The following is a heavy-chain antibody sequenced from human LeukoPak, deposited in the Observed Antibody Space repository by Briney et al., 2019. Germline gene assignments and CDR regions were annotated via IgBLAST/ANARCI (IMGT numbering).Heavy chain of an antibody. CDR2: MYSSGST. D-gene: IGHD2-21*01. CDR3: ARGTVGRTYCGGDCYSPIDY. CDR1: GGSISSGSYY. J-gene: IGHJ4*02. Sequence: SRTLSLTCTVSGGSISSGSYYWSWIRQPAGKGLEWIGRMYSSGSTNYNPSLKSRVTISVDTSKNQFSLKLSSVTAADTAVYYCARGTVGRTYCGGDCYSPIDYWGQGSLVTVSS. V-gene: IGHV4-61*02.